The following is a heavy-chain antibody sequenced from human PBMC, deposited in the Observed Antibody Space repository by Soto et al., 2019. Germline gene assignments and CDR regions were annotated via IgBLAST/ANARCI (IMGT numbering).Heavy chain of an antibody. D-gene: IGHD2-21*02. Sequence: SETLSLTCTVSGGSISSGDYYWSWIRQPPGKGLEWIGYIYYSGSTYYNPSLKSRVTISVDTSKNQFSLKLSSVTAADTAVYYCAREHIVVVTAIREIDYWGQGTLVTVSS. V-gene: IGHV4-30-4*01. CDR2: IYYSGST. CDR3: AREHIVVVTAIREIDY. J-gene: IGHJ4*02. CDR1: GGSISSGDYY.